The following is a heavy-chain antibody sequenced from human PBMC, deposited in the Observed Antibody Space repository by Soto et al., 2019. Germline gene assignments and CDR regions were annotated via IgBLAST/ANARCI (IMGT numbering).Heavy chain of an antibody. CDR1: GYTFTSYA. D-gene: IGHD6-6*01. V-gene: IGHV1-3*01. Sequence: VKVSCKASGYTFTSYAMHWVRQAPGQRLEWMGWINAGNGNTKYSQKFQGRVTITRDTSASTAYMELSSLRSEDTAVYYCARDPEHRLPPSSIDYWGQATLVPVSS. J-gene: IGHJ4*02. CDR2: INAGNGNT. CDR3: ARDPEHRLPPSSIDY.